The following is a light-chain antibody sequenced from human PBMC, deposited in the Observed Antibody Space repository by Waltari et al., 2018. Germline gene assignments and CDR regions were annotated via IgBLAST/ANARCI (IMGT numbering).Light chain of an antibody. J-gene: IGKJ4*01. CDR3: QQRRDWPLT. V-gene: IGKV3-11*01. CDR1: QSVSRD. CDR2: DAS. Sequence: EIVLTQSPATLSLSPGERASLSCRASQSVSRDLAWYRQKPGQAPRPLIFDASIRATGTPARFSGSGSGTDFTLTISSLDSEDFAIYYCQQRRDWPLTFGGGTKVEIK.